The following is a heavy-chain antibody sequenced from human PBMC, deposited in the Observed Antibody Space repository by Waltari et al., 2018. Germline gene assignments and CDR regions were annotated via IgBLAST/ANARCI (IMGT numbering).Heavy chain of an antibody. D-gene: IGHD3-10*01. Sequence: QVQLQESGPGLVKPSQTLSLTCTVSGGSISSGSYYWSWIRQPAGKGLEWIGYIYTSGSTNYNPSLKSRVTISVDTSKNQFSLKLSSVTAADTAVYYCARAIFWGSGRYFDYWGQGTLVIVSS. V-gene: IGHV4-61*09. CDR2: IYTSGST. CDR1: GGSISSGSYY. J-gene: IGHJ4*02. CDR3: ARAIFWGSGRYFDY.